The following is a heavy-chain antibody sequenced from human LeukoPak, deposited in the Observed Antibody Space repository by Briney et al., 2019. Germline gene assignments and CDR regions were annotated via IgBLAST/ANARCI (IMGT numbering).Heavy chain of an antibody. J-gene: IGHJ4*02. CDR1: GFTFSSYG. D-gene: IGHD3-22*01. Sequence: PGGSLRLSCAASGFTFSSYGMHWVRQAPGKGLEWVTFIRYDGSNKYYADSMKGRFTISRDNSKNTLYLQMNSLRAEDTAIYYCARDSYDSSGYYFYYFDYWGQGTLVTVSS. V-gene: IGHV3-30*02. CDR2: IRYDGSNK. CDR3: ARDSYDSSGYYFYYFDY.